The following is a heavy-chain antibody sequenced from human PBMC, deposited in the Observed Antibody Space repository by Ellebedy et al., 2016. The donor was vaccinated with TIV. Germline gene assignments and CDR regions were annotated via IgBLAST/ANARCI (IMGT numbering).Heavy chain of an antibody. Sequence: GESLKISXAASGFTFSSYAMSWVRQAPGKGLEWVSAISGSGGSTYYADSVKGRFTISRDNSKNTLYLQMNSLRAEDTAVYYCAKDPYSSSWYGWYFDLWGRGTLVTVSS. D-gene: IGHD6-13*01. CDR3: AKDPYSSSWYGWYFDL. V-gene: IGHV3-23*01. CDR2: ISGSGGST. CDR1: GFTFSSYA. J-gene: IGHJ2*01.